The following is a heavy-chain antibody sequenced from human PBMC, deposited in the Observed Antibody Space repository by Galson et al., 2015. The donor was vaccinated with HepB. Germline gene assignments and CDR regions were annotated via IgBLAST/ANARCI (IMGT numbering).Heavy chain of an antibody. V-gene: IGHV3-49*03. Sequence: SLRLSCAASGFTFGDYAMSWFRQAPGKGLEWVGFIRSKAYGGTTEYAASVKGRFTISRDDSKSIAYLQMNSLKTEDTAVYYCTRFSYYDYIWGSYRGDFDYWGQGTLVTVSS. CDR1: GFTFGDYA. D-gene: IGHD3-16*02. CDR3: TRFSYYDYIWGSYRGDFDY. CDR2: IRSKAYGGTT. J-gene: IGHJ4*02.